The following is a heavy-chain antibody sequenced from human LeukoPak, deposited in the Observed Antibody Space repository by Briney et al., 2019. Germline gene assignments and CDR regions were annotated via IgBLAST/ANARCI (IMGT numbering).Heavy chain of an antibody. D-gene: IGHD5-24*01. Sequence: PSETLSLTCTVPGGSISSYYWSWLRPPPGKGLEWIGYIYSSGSTNYHPSLKSRATISVDTSKNQFSLKLSSGTAADTAVYYCARHAGGYGFDYTDVWGKGTTVTVSS. V-gene: IGHV4-59*08. CDR2: IYSSGST. CDR3: ARHAGGYGFDYTDV. J-gene: IGHJ6*03. CDR1: GGSISSYY.